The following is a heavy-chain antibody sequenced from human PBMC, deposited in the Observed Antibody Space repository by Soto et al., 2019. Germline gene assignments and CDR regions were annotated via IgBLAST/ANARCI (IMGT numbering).Heavy chain of an antibody. V-gene: IGHV3-23*01. CDR2: ISGSGGST. CDR1: GFTFSSYA. J-gene: IGHJ4*02. CDR3: AKDYDSLVDAFDY. D-gene: IGHD3-22*01. Sequence: PGGSLRLSCAASGFTFSSYAMSWVRQAPGKGLEWVSAISGSGGSTYYADSVKGRFTISRDNFKNTLYLQMNSLRAEDTAVYYCAKDYDSLVDAFDYWGQGTLVTVSS.